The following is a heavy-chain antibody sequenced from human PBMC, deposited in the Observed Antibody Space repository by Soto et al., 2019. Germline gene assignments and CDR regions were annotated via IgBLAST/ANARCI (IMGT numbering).Heavy chain of an antibody. V-gene: IGHV4-39*01. CDR3: ASIWGAAAVFNWFDP. CDR1: GGSISSSSYY. Sequence: PSETLSLTCTVSGGSISSSSYYWGWIRQPPGKGLEWIGSIYYSGSTYYNPSLKSRVTISVDTSKNQFSLKLSSVTAADTAVYYCASIWGAAAVFNWFDPWGQGTLVTVS. CDR2: IYYSGST. J-gene: IGHJ5*02. D-gene: IGHD6-13*01.